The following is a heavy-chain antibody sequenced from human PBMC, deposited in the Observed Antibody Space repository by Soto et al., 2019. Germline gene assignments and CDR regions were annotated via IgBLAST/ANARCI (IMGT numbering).Heavy chain of an antibody. CDR1: GGYFSGYY. V-gene: IGHV4-34*01. J-gene: IGHJ4*02. CDR3: ARPPLDLDIAVAGIP. CDR2: INHSGST. D-gene: IGHD6-19*01. Sequence: SETLSLTCAVYGGYFSGYYWSWIRQPTGKGLEWIGEINHSGSTNYNPSLKSRVTITRDTSASTAYMELSSLRSEDTAVYYCARPPLDLDIAVAGIPWGQGTLVTAPQ.